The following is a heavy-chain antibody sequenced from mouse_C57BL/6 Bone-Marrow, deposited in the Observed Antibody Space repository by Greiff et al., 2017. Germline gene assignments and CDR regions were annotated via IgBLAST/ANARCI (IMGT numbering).Heavy chain of an antibody. CDR2: ISDGGSYT. CDR3: ARVIYYGLWFAY. J-gene: IGHJ3*01. CDR1: GFTFSSYA. Sequence: DVMLVESGGGLVKPGGSLKLSCAASGFTFSSYAMSWVRQTPEKRLEWVATISDGGSYTYYPDNVKGRFTISRDNAKNNLYLQMSHLKAEDTAMYYCARVIYYGLWFAYWGQGTLVTVSA. D-gene: IGHD2-1*01. V-gene: IGHV5-4*03.